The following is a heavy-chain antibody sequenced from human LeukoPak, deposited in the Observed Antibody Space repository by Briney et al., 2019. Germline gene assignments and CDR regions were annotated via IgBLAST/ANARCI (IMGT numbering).Heavy chain of an antibody. Sequence: PGGSLRLSCAASGFTFSSYSMNWVRQAPGKGLEWVSSINWNSGGIAYADSMKGRFTISRDNAKNSLYLQMNSLRAEDTALYYCARDRSSVTTGYYGLDVWGQGTTVTVSS. CDR2: INWNSGGI. J-gene: IGHJ6*02. CDR1: GFTFSSYS. V-gene: IGHV3-9*01. CDR3: ARDRSSVTTGYYGLDV. D-gene: IGHD4-17*01.